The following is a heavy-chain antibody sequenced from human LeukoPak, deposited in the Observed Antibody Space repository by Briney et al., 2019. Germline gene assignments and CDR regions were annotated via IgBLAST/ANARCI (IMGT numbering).Heavy chain of an antibody. J-gene: IGHJ3*02. V-gene: IGHV1-8*03. CDR1: GYTFTSYD. CDR3: ARGTAHTIFGVVMDRNAFDI. CDR2: MNPNSGNT. D-gene: IGHD3-3*01. Sequence: GASVKVSCKASGYTFTSYDINWVRQATGQGLEWMGWMNPNSGNTGYAQKFQGRVTITRKTSISTAYMELSSLRSEDTAVYYCARGTAHTIFGVVMDRNAFDIWGQGTMVTVSS.